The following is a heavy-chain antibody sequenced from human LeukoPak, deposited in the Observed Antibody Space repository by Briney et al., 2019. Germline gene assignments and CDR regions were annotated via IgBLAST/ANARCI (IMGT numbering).Heavy chain of an antibody. D-gene: IGHD6-19*01. CDR3: AREEVTGWYSD. J-gene: IGHJ4*02. CDR1: GFTFSTYT. CDR2: MPYDGMNI. V-gene: IGHV3-30*01. Sequence: GGSLRLSCAASGFTFSTYTIHWVRQAPGKGLEWVAVMPYDGMNIYYADSVKGRFTVSRDNSKNTLYLQMNSLRAEDTAVYYCAREEVTGWYSDWGQGTLVTVSS.